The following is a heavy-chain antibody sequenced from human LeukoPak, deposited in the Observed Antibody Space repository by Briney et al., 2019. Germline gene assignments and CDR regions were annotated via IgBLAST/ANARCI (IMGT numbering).Heavy chain of an antibody. CDR2: IWYDGSNK. CDR3: ARTAAGTSFDY. V-gene: IGHV3-33*01. J-gene: IGHJ4*02. D-gene: IGHD6-13*01. CDR1: GFTFSNYG. Sequence: GGSLRLSCAASGFTFSNYGMHWVRQVPGKGLEWVAVIWYDGSNKYYADSVKGRFTISRDNSKNTLYLQMNSLRAEDTAVYYCARTAAGTSFDYWGQGTLVTVSS.